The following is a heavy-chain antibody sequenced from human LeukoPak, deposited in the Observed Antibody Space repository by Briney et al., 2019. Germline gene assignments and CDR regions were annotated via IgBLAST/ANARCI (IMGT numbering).Heavy chain of an antibody. CDR2: ISSRGSAI. V-gene: IGHV3-48*03. J-gene: IGHJ4*02. Sequence: PGGSLRLSCAASGFTFSTYEMNWVRQAPGKGLEWVSYISSRGSAIYYADSVKGRFTISRDIAKTSLYLQMNSLRAEDTAIYYCARENRAGPFDYWGQGTLVTVSS. D-gene: IGHD6-19*01. CDR3: ARENRAGPFDY. CDR1: GFTFSTYE.